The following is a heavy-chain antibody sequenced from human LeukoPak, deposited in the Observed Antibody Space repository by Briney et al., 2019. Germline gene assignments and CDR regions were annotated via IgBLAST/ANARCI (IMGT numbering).Heavy chain of an antibody. V-gene: IGHV3-30*18. D-gene: IGHD3-10*01. Sequence: GGSLRLSCAASGFTFSSYGMHWVRQAPGKGLEWVAVISYDGSNKYYADSVKGRFTISRDNSKNTLYLQMNSLRAEDTAVYYCAKRPGDPLLWFGESQVGAFDIWGQGTMVTVSS. CDR2: ISYDGSNK. CDR3: AKRPGDPLLWFGESQVGAFDI. CDR1: GFTFSSYG. J-gene: IGHJ3*02.